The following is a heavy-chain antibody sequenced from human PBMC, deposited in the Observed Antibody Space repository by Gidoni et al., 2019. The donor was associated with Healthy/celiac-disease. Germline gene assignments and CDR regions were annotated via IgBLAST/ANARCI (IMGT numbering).Heavy chain of an antibody. CDR3: ARDLFSFIAVELGAFDI. CDR2: TYYRSKWYN. V-gene: IGHV6-1*01. CDR1: GDSVSSNSAA. J-gene: IGHJ3*02. Sequence: GLVKPSQTLSLTCAISGDSVSSNSAAWNWIRQSPSRGLEWLGRTYYRSKWYNDYAVSVKSRITINPDTSKNQFSLQLNSVTPEDTAVYYCARDLFSFIAVELGAFDIWGQGTMVTVSS. D-gene: IGHD6-19*01.